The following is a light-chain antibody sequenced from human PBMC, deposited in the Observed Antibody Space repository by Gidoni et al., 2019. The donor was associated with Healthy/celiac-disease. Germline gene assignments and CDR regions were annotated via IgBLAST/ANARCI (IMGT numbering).Light chain of an antibody. Sequence: AIRMTQSPSSFSASTGDRVTITCRASQGISSYLAWYQQKPGKAPKLLIYAASTLQSGVPSRFSGSGSGTDFNLTISCLQSEDFATYDCQQYYSYLEGLTFGHGTKVDIK. CDR2: AAS. J-gene: IGKJ3*01. CDR3: QQYYSYLEGLT. V-gene: IGKV1-8*01. CDR1: QGISSY.